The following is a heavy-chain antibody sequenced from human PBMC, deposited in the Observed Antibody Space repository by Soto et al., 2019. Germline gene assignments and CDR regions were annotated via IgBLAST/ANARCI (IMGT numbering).Heavy chain of an antibody. CDR3: AMLGGWSGGSSGMDV. Sequence: EVQLVESGGGLVQPGGSLRLSCAASGLIFSDYHMDWVRQAPGKGLEWVGRSRRKANSYTTEYAASVKGRFTIAKDNSKNSLYLQMNSLKREVTAVYYCAMLGGWSGGSSGMDVWGQGTTVTVSS. CDR2: SRRKANSYTT. V-gene: IGHV3-72*01. D-gene: IGHD6-19*01. CDR1: GLIFSDYH. J-gene: IGHJ6*02.